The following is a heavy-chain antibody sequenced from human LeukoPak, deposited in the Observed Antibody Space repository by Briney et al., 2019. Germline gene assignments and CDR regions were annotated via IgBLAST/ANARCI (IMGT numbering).Heavy chain of an antibody. V-gene: IGHV1-46*01. J-gene: IGHJ2*01. CDR3: ARDDCRGGSCYAGNL. CDR1: GYTFTSHY. D-gene: IGHD2-15*01. Sequence: ASVKVSCKASGYTFTSHYVHWVRQAPGQGLEWMGIINPSGGYTSYAKKFRARVTMTRDTSTSTVYTELSSLRSEDTAVYYCARDDCRGGSCYAGNLWGRGTLVTVSS. CDR2: INPSGGYT.